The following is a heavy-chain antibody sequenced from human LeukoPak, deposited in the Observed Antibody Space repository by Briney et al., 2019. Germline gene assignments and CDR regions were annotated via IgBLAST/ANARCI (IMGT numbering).Heavy chain of an antibody. D-gene: IGHD1-1*01. J-gene: IGHJ4*02. V-gene: IGHV4-39*01. Sequence: SETLSLTCTVSGDSISTNSNFFWGWIRQPPGKGLDWIGIVYYAGTTYYNPSLESRATIFVDTSKNVFSLRLTSVTAADTAVYYCARHRRITNWYVDFWGRGTLVTVSS. CDR2: VYYAGTT. CDR1: GDSISTNSNFF. CDR3: ARHRRITNWYVDF.